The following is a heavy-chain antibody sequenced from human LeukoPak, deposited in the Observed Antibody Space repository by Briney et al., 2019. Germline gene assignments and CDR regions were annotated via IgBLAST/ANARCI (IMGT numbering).Heavy chain of an antibody. V-gene: IGHV3-30*03. CDR3: ARHYMTTVTTEAFDI. D-gene: IGHD4-17*01. Sequence: GRSLRLSCAASGFTFSSYGMHWVRQAPGKGLEWVAVISYDGSNKYYADSVKGRFTISRDNSKNTLYLQMNSLRAEDTAVYYCARHYMTTVTTEAFDIWGQGTMVTVSS. CDR2: ISYDGSNK. J-gene: IGHJ3*02. CDR1: GFTFSSYG.